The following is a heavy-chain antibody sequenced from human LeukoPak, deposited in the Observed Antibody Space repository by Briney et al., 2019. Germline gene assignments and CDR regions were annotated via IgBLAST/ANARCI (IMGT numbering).Heavy chain of an antibody. D-gene: IGHD3-22*01. V-gene: IGHV3-21*01. CDR2: ISSSSSYI. CDR3: ARDQRGYYDSSGYHHFNY. CDR1: GFTFSSYS. J-gene: IGHJ4*02. Sequence: GGSLRLSCAASGFTFSSYSMNWVRQAPGKGLEWVSSISSSSSYIYYADSVKGRFTISRDNAKNSLYLQMNSLRAEDTAVYYCARDQRGYYDSSGYHHFNYWGQGTLVTVSS.